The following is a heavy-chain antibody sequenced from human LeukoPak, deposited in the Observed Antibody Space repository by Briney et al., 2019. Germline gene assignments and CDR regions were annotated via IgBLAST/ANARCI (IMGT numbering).Heavy chain of an antibody. CDR3: AREGYCSGGTCYSTMNWFDP. Sequence: GASVKVSCKASGYRFTSYGITWVRQAPGQGLEWMGSISAYNGNTNYAQKLQGRVTLTTDTSTSTAYMELRSLRSDDTAVYYCAREGYCSGGTCYSTMNWFDPWGQGTLVTVSS. D-gene: IGHD2-15*01. CDR2: ISAYNGNT. J-gene: IGHJ5*02. V-gene: IGHV1-18*01. CDR1: GYRFTSYG.